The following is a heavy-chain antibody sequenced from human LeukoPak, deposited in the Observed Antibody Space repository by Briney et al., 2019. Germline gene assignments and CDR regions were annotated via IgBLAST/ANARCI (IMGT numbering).Heavy chain of an antibody. Sequence: PGGSLRLSCAASGFTFSSYAMSWVRQAPGKGLEWVSAISGSGGSTYYADSVKGRFTISRDNSKNTLYLQMNSLRAEDTAVYYCAKDQNYDILTGLRWYYGMDVWGQGTTVTVSS. CDR3: AKDQNYDILTGLRWYYGMDV. CDR1: GFTFSSYA. V-gene: IGHV3-23*01. CDR2: ISGSGGST. D-gene: IGHD3-9*01. J-gene: IGHJ6*02.